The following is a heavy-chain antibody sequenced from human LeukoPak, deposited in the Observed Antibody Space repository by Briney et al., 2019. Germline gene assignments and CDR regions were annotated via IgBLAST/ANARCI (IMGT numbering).Heavy chain of an antibody. V-gene: IGHV4-38-2*02. CDR2: IFTSGST. CDR1: GYALSSVYY. CDR3: ARDRSAIYYDSSGYYPKDYFDY. D-gene: IGHD3-22*01. J-gene: IGHJ4*02. Sequence: SSETLSLTRAVSGYALSSVYYWGWIRQPPGKGLGWIGSIFTSGSTYYNPSPKSRVTISVETSKNHFSLKLPPVTAEDTVVYFCARDRSAIYYDSSGYYPKDYFDYWGQGTRVTVFS.